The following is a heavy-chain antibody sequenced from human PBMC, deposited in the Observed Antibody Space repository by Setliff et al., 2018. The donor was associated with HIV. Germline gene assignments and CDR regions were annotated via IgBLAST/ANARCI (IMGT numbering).Heavy chain of an antibody. Sequence: ASVKVSCKASGYTFTDYFIHWVRQAPGQGLEWMGWINIRSGNTDYAQNFQGRVTMTTDTSTSTAYMGLRSLRSDDTAVYYCARQLSNSFDYWGQGTLVTVSS. D-gene: IGHD1-1*01. CDR2: INIRSGNT. CDR3: ARQLSNSFDY. J-gene: IGHJ4*02. V-gene: IGHV1-18*04. CDR1: GYTFTDYF.